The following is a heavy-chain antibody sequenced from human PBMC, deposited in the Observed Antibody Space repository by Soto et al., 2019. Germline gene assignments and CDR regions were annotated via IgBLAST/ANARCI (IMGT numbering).Heavy chain of an antibody. CDR1: GFTVSSNY. V-gene: IGHV3-53*01. D-gene: IGHD2-2*01. Sequence: GGSLRLSCAASGFTVSSNYMSWVRQAPGKELEWVSVIYSGGSTYYADSVKGRFTISRDNSKNTLYLQMNSLRAEDTAVYYCARDPLSLGYCSSTSCHYYYYGMDVWGQGTTVTVSS. CDR2: IYSGGST. CDR3: ARDPLSLGYCSSTSCHYYYYGMDV. J-gene: IGHJ6*02.